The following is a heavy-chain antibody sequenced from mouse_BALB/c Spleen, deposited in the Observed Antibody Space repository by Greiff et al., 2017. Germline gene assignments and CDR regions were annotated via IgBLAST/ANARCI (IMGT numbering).Heavy chain of an antibody. J-gene: IGHJ2*01. CDR1: GYTFTSYW. D-gene: IGHD1-1*02. CDR3: ARYGFDY. Sequence: VQLQQSGAELARPGASVKLSCKASGYTFTSYWMQWVKQRPGQGLEWIGAIYPGDGDTRYTQKFKGKATLTADKSSSTAYMQLSSLASEDSAVYYCARYGFDYWGQGTTLTVSS. V-gene: IGHV1-87*01. CDR2: IYPGDGDT.